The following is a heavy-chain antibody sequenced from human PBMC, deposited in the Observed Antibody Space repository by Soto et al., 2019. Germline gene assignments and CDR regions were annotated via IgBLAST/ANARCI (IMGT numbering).Heavy chain of an antibody. J-gene: IGHJ6*02. V-gene: IGHV3-33*06. Sequence: GGSLRLSCAASAFPFISYGMHWVRQAPGKGLEWVAVIWYDGSNKYYADSVKGRFTISRDNSKNTLYLQMNSLRAEDTALYYCAKGRSYYYYYGVDVWGQGTTVTVS. CDR3: AKGRSYYYYYGVDV. CDR2: IWYDGSNK. CDR1: AFPFISYG.